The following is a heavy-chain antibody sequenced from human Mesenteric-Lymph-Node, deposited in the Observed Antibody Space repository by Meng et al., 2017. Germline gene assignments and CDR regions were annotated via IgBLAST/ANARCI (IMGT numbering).Heavy chain of an antibody. CDR3: ARDLWYSSGWYSVMGYYYYGMDV. Sequence: GESLKISCAASGFTFSSYAMHWVRQAPGKGLEWVAVISYDGSNKYYADSVKGRFTISRDNSKNTLYLQMNSLRAEDTAVYYCARDLWYSSGWYSVMGYYYYGMDVWGQGTTVTVSS. J-gene: IGHJ6*02. D-gene: IGHD6-19*01. CDR2: ISYDGSNK. CDR1: GFTFSSYA. V-gene: IGHV3-30*04.